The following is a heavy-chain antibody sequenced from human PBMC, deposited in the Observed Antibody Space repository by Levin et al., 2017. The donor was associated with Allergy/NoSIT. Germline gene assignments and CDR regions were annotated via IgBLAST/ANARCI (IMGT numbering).Heavy chain of an antibody. D-gene: IGHD1-1*01. J-gene: IGHJ6*03. V-gene: IGHV5-51*01. Sequence: KVSCQGSGYSFTSYWIGWVRQMPGKGLEWMGIIYPGDSDTRYSPSFQGQVTISADKSISTAYLQWSSLKASDTAIYYCARRGTRDYYYYMDVWGKGITVTVSS. CDR2: IYPGDSDT. CDR1: GYSFTSYW. CDR3: ARRGTRDYYYYMDV.